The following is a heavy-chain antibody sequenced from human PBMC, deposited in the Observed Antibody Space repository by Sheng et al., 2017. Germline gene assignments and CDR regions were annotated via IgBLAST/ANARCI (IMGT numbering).Heavy chain of an antibody. D-gene: IGHD2-2*01. CDR1: GGSFSGYY. CDR3: ARTRLYCSSTSCRGXYFDY. CDR2: STIIVEGT. J-gene: IGHJ4*02. V-gene: IGHV4-34*01. Sequence: QVQLQQWGAGLLKPSETLSLTCAVYGGSFSGYYWSWIRQPPREGDVEWIGESTIIVEGTNYNPSLKSRVTISVDTSKNQFSLKLSSVTAADTAVYYCARTRLYCSSTSCRGXYFDYWGQGTLVTVSS.